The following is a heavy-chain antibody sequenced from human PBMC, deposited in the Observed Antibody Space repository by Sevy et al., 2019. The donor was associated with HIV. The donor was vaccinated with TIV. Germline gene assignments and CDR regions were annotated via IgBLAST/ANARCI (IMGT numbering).Heavy chain of an antibody. Sequence: GGSLRLSCAASGFTVSSNYMSWVRQAPGKGLVWISVIYSGGSTYYADSVKGRFTISGDNSKNTLYLQMNRLRAEDTAVYYCARLHLLVGATDIWGQGTMVTVS. CDR3: ARLHLLVGATDI. V-gene: IGHV3-53*01. D-gene: IGHD1-26*01. CDR2: IYSGGST. J-gene: IGHJ3*02. CDR1: GFTVSSNY.